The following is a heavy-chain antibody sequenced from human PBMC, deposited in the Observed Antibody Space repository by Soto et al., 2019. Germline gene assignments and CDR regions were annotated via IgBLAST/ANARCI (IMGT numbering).Heavy chain of an antibody. Sequence: LSWIRQPPGKGLEWIGEINHSGSTNYNPSLKSRVTISVDTSKNQFSLKLSSVTAADTAVYYCARAPSVLLWFGESTRDYYYGMDVWGQGTTVTVSS. D-gene: IGHD3-10*01. V-gene: IGHV4-34*01. J-gene: IGHJ6*02. CDR3: ARAPSVLLWFGESTRDYYYGMDV. CDR2: INHSGST.